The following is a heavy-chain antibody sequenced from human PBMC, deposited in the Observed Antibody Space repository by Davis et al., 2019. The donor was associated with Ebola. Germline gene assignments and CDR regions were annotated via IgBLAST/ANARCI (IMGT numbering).Heavy chain of an antibody. Sequence: PGGSLRLSCAASGFTFSSYGMHWVRQAPGKGLEWVAVIWYDGSNKYYADSVKGRFTISRDNSKNTLYLQMNSLRAEDTAVYYCARDGQGKYSSGWSYFDYWGQGTLVTVSS. D-gene: IGHD6-19*01. V-gene: IGHV3-33*01. CDR2: IWYDGSNK. CDR3: ARDGQGKYSSGWSYFDY. J-gene: IGHJ4*02. CDR1: GFTFSSYG.